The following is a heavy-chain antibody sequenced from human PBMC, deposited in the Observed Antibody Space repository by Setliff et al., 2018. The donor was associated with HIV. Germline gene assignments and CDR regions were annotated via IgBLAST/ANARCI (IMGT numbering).Heavy chain of an antibody. D-gene: IGHD3-22*01. CDR3: ARDNYYFDNSGYPVDAFDI. V-gene: IGHV3-74*01. Sequence: GGSLRLSCAASGFTFSNSWMHWVRQAPGKGLVWVSRINTDGSTIYYADSVKGRFTISRDNAKNSLYLQMNSLRVEDTAVYYCARDNYYFDNSGYPVDAFDIWGQGTMVTVSS. J-gene: IGHJ3*02. CDR1: GFTFSNSW. CDR2: INTDGSTI.